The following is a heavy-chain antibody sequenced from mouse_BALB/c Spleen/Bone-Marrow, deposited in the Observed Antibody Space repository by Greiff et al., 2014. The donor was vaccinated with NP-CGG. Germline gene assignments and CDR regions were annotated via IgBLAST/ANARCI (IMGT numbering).Heavy chain of an antibody. J-gene: IGHJ4*01. V-gene: IGHV2-6-7*01. CDR2: IWGDGST. D-gene: IGHD2-4*01. CDR1: GFSLTGYG. Sequence: VMLVESGPGLVAPSQSLSITCTVSGFSLTGYGVNWVRQPPGKGLEWLGMIWGDGSTDYNSALKSRLSISKDNSKSQVFLKMNSLQTDDTARYYCARGEDYGDYYAMDYWGQGTSVTVSS. CDR3: ARGEDYGDYYAMDY.